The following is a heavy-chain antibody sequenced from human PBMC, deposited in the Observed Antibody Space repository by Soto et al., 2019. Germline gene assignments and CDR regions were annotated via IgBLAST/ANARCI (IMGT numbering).Heavy chain of an antibody. CDR1: GYTFTNYD. Sequence: ASVKVSCKASGYTFTNYDINWVRQAPGQGLEWMGWISAYNGDTNYAQKLQGRVTMTTDTSTSTAYMELRSLRSDDTAVYYCARSGLPYPVVVVGHTQSDPWGQGTMVIVSS. CDR3: ARSGLPYPVVVVGHTQSDP. CDR2: ISAYNGDT. D-gene: IGHD2-15*01. J-gene: IGHJ5*02. V-gene: IGHV1-18*01.